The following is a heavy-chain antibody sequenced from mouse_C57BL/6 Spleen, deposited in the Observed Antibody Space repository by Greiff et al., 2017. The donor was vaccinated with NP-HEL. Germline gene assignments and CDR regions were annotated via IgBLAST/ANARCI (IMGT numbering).Heavy chain of an antibody. CDR2: ISNGGGST. J-gene: IGHJ3*01. CDR3: ASSYGGFAY. V-gene: IGHV5-12*01. D-gene: IGHD1-1*01. Sequence: EVQGVESGGGLVQPGGSLKLSCAASGFTFSDYYMYWVRQTPEKRLEWVAYISNGGGSTYYPDTVKGRFTISRDNAKNTLYLQMSRLKSEDTAMYYCASSYGGFAYWGQGTLVTVSA. CDR1: GFTFSDYY.